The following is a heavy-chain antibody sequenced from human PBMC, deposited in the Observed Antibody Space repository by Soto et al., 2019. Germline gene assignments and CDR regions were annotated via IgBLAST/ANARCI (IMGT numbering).Heavy chain of an antibody. CDR2: IIPILGIA. D-gene: IGHD1-1*01. CDR1: GGTFSSYT. J-gene: IGHJ4*02. CDR3: AREVWRSTRLKYYFDY. V-gene: IGHV1-69*08. Sequence: QVQLVQSGAEVKKPGSSVKVSCKASGGTFSSYTISWVRQAPGQGLEWMGRIIPILGIANYAQKFQGRVTITADKSTSTAYIELSSLRSEDTAVYYCAREVWRSTRLKYYFDYWGQGTLVTVSS.